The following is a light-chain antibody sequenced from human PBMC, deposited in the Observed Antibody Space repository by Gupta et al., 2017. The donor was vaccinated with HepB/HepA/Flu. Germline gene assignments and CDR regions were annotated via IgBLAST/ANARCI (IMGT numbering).Light chain of an antibody. CDR1: QSVTSN. Sequence: EIVMTQSPATLSVSPGERAALSCRASQSVTSNLAWYQHKPGQAPRLLIHGASTRATGIPARFSGSGSGTEFTLTIDSLQSEDFAVYYCQQYDNWRPITFGQETRLEIK. CDR3: QQYDNWRPIT. J-gene: IGKJ5*01. V-gene: IGKV3-15*01. CDR2: GAS.